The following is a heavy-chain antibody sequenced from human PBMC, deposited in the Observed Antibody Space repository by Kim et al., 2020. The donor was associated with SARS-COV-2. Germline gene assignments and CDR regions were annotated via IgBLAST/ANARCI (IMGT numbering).Heavy chain of an antibody. CDR1: GFTFSSYA. D-gene: IGHD6-6*01. J-gene: IGHJ4*01. CDR2: IWYDGSNK. Sequence: GGSLRLSCAASGFTFSSYAMHWVRQAPGKGLEWVAVIWYDGSNKYYADSVKGRFTISRDNSKNTLYLQMNSLRAEDTAVYYCAKGGSIAARRGPFDYWG. CDR3: AKGGSIAARRGPFDY. V-gene: IGHV3-33*06.